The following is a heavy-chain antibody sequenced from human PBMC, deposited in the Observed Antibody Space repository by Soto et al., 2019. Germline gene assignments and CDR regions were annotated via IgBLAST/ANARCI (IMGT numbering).Heavy chain of an antibody. CDR3: ARDQFDSYGPKGGLDY. J-gene: IGHJ4*02. V-gene: IGHV1-18*01. CDR1: GYTFTSYG. D-gene: IGHD5-18*01. Sequence: QVQLVQSGAEVKKPGASVKVSCKASGYTFTSYGISWVRQAPGQGLEWMGWISAYNGNTNYAQKLQGRVTMTTDTXTXXAYMELRNLRSDDTAVYYCARDQFDSYGPKGGLDYWGQGTLVTVSS. CDR2: ISAYNGNT.